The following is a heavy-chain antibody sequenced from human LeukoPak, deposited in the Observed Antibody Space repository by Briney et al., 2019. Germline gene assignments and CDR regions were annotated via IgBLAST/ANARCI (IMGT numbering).Heavy chain of an antibody. V-gene: IGHV1-8*02. CDR2: MNPNSGNT. J-gene: IGHJ4*02. D-gene: IGHD5-24*01. Sequence: ASVKVSCKASGYTFTSYGISWVRQATGQGLEWMGWMNPNSGNTGYAQKFQGRVTMTRNTSISTAYMELSSLRSEDTAVYYCARGWLQRLFDYWGQGTLVTVSS. CDR3: ARGWLQRLFDY. CDR1: GYTFTSYG.